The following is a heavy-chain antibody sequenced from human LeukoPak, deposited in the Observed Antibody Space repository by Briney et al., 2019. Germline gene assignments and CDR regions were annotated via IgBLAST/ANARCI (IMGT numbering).Heavy chain of an antibody. Sequence: PSETLSLTCTVSGGSVSSGSYYWSWIRQPPGKGLEWIGYIYYSGSTNYNPSLKSRVTISVDKSKNQFSLKLSSVTAADTAVYYCARVVVVVPATTPFDPWGQGTLVTVSS. J-gene: IGHJ5*02. D-gene: IGHD2-2*01. CDR2: IYYSGST. V-gene: IGHV4-61*01. CDR3: ARVVVVVPATTPFDP. CDR1: GGSVSSGSYY.